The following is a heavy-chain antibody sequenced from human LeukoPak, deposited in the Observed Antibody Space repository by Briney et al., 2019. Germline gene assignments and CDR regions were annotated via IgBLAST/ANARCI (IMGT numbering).Heavy chain of an antibody. V-gene: IGHV3-33*08. Sequence: HAGGSLRLSCAASGFTFSSYWMHWVRQAPGKGLVWVAVIWYDGSNKYYADSVKGRFTISRDNSKNTLYLQMNSLRAEDTAVYYCARGVTRYCSSTSCYYFDYWGQGTLVTVSS. J-gene: IGHJ4*02. CDR3: ARGVTRYCSSTSCYYFDY. CDR1: GFTFSSYW. CDR2: IWYDGSNK. D-gene: IGHD2-2*01.